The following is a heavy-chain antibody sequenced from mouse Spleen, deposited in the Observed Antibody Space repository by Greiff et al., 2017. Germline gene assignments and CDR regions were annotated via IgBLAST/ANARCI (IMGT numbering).Heavy chain of an antibody. CDR2: ISSGGGNT. D-gene: IGHD3-2*01. CDR3: ARHRPPSRQLGSHYYAMDY. J-gene: IGHJ4*01. CDR1: GFTFSSYA. Sequence: EVQGVESGGGLVKLGGSLKLSCAASGFTFSSYAMSWVRQTPEKRLEWVATISSGGGNTYYPDSVKGRFTISRDNAKNTLYLQMSSLKSEDTAMYYCARHRPPSRQLGSHYYAMDYWGQGTSVTVSS. V-gene: IGHV5-9-3*01.